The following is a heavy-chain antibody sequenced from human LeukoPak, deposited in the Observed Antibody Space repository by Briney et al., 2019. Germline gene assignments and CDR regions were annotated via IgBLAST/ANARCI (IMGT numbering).Heavy chain of an antibody. D-gene: IGHD3-10*01. J-gene: IGHJ4*02. CDR3: ARVGFRGVPDY. CDR1: GGPISSYY. CDR2: IYYSGST. V-gene: IGHV4-59*01. Sequence: SETLSLTCTVSGGPISSYYWSWIRQPPGKGLEWIGYIYYSGSTNYNPSLKSRVTISVDTSKNQFSLKLSSVTAADTAVYYCARVGFRGVPDYWGQGTLVTVSS.